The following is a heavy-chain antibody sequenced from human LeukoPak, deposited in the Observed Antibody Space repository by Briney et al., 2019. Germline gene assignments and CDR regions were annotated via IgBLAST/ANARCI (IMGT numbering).Heavy chain of an antibody. CDR2: INRSGST. CDR1: GGSFSGYY. D-gene: IGHD5-18*01. CDR3: AKVRYRPYYYYGMDV. J-gene: IGHJ6*02. V-gene: IGHV4-34*01. Sequence: PSETLSLTCAVYGGSFSGYYWSWIRQPPGKGLEWIGEINRSGSTNYNPSLKSRVTISVDTSKDQFSLKLSSVTAADTAVYYCAKVRYRPYYYYGMDVWGQGTTVTVSS.